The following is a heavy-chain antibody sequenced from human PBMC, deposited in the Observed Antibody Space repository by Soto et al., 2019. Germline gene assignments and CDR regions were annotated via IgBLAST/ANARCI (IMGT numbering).Heavy chain of an antibody. J-gene: IGHJ6*02. Sequence: QVQLVESGGGVVQPGRSLRLSCAASGFTFSSYGMHWVRQAPGKGLEWVAVIWYDGSNKYYADSVKGRFTISRDNSKNTLYLQMNSPRAEDTAVYYCARGLLLWFGELSLGMDVWGQGTTVTVSS. CDR1: GFTFSSYG. CDR3: ARGLLLWFGELSLGMDV. D-gene: IGHD3-10*01. CDR2: IWYDGSNK. V-gene: IGHV3-33*01.